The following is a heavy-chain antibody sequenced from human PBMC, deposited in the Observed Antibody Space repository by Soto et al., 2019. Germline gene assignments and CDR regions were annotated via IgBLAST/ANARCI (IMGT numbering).Heavy chain of an antibody. CDR1: GFTFSSYW. D-gene: IGHD2-15*01. Sequence: EVQLVESGGGLVQPGGSLRLSCAASGFTFSSYWMHWVRKAPGKGLVWVSRINSDGSSTSYADSVKGRFTISRDNAKNTLYLQMHSLRAEDTAVYYCVRTSLVVAAATREDYWGQGTRVTVSS. CDR2: INSDGSST. CDR3: VRTSLVVAAATREDY. V-gene: IGHV3-74*01. J-gene: IGHJ4*02.